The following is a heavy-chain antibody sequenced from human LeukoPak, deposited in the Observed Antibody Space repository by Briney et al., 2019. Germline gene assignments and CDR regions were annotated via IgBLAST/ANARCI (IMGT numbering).Heavy chain of an antibody. CDR2: INAGNGNT. CDR1: GYTFTSYA. J-gene: IGHJ4*02. D-gene: IGHD5-24*01. CDR3: ARALSLIERWLQSH. Sequence: ASVKVSCKASGYTFTSYAMHWVRQAPGQRLEWMGWINAGNGNTKYSQEFQGRVTITRDTSASTAYMELSSLRSEDTAVYYCARALSLIERWLQSHWGQGTLVTVSS. V-gene: IGHV1-3*03.